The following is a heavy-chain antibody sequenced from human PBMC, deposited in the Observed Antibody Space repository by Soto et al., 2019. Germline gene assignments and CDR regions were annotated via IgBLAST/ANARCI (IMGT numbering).Heavy chain of an antibody. CDR1: GFTFSSYA. CDR3: ARDKFSVAGYFDY. J-gene: IGHJ4*02. V-gene: IGHV3-30-3*01. Sequence: ESGGGVVQPGRSLRLSCAASGFTFSSYAMHWVRQAPGKGLEWVAVISYDGSNKYYADSVKGRFTISRDNSKNTLYLQMNSLRAEDTAVYYCARDKFSVAGYFDYWGQGTLVTVSS. CDR2: ISYDGSNK. D-gene: IGHD6-19*01.